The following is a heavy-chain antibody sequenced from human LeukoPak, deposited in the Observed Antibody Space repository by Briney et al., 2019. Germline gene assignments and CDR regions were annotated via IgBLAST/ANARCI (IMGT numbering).Heavy chain of an antibody. CDR1: GFTFSSYE. V-gene: IGHV3-48*03. CDR2: ISSSGSTI. CDR3: AKGNYGSGSYPIDY. Sequence: PGGSLRLSCAASGFTFSSYEMNWVRQAPGKGLEWVSYISSSGSTIYYADSVKGRFTISRDNAKNSLYLQMNSLRAEDTALYYCAKGNYGSGSYPIDYWGQGTLVTVSS. D-gene: IGHD3-10*01. J-gene: IGHJ4*02.